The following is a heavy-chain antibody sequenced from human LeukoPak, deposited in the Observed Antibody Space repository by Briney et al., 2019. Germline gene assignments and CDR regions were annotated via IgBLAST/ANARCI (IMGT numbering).Heavy chain of an antibody. CDR3: AKDAHWILFDD. CDR1: GFTFTTYS. J-gene: IGHJ4*02. D-gene: IGHD2-2*03. Sequence: GGSLRLSCEASGFTFTTYSMTWVRQAPGKGLEWVSIISSGSSAIFSADALKGRFTISRDDAKNLLYLDMNSLRAEDTAVYYCAKDAHWILFDDWGQGTLVTVSS. CDR2: ISSGSSAI. V-gene: IGHV3-21*01.